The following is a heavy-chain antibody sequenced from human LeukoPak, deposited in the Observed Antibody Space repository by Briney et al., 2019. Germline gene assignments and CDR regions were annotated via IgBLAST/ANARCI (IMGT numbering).Heavy chain of an antibody. CDR1: GGPISSGSYY. V-gene: IGHV4-61*02. CDR3: ASGVSGYYFFDY. Sequence: TSETLSLTCTVSGGPISSGSYYWSWIRQPAGKGLEWIGRIYTSGSTNYNPSLKSRVTMSVDTSKNQFSLKLSSVTAADTAVYYCASGVSGYYFFDYWGQGTLVTVSS. J-gene: IGHJ4*02. CDR2: IYTSGST. D-gene: IGHD3-22*01.